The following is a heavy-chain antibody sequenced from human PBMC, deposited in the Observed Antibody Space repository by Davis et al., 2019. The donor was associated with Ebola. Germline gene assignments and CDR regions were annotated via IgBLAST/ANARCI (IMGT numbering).Heavy chain of an antibody. CDR2: IWYDGSKE. V-gene: IGHV3-30*02. J-gene: IGHJ6*02. CDR1: GFTFSTYG. Sequence: PGGSLRLSCAASGFTFSTYGFHWVRQAPGKGLEWVAVIWYDGSKEYYADFVKGRFTVSKDNSKNTVHLQMNSLRAEDTAVYYCAKDLGYCSSTSCFKYYYYGMDVWGQGTTVTVSS. CDR3: AKDLGYCSSTSCFKYYYYGMDV. D-gene: IGHD2-2*01.